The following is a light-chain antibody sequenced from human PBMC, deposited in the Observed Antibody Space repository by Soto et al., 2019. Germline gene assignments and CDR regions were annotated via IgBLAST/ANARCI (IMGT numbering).Light chain of an antibody. CDR2: YDS. CDR3: QVWDITTDHYV. CDR1: NIGSKR. Sequence: SYELTQPPSVSVAPEKTARLTCGGDNIGSKRVHWDRQKPGQAPVLVIYYDSDRPSGIPERFSGSNSGNTATLPINRVEAGDEAYYYCQVWDITTDHYVFGTGTKLTVL. J-gene: IGLJ1*01. V-gene: IGLV3-21*04.